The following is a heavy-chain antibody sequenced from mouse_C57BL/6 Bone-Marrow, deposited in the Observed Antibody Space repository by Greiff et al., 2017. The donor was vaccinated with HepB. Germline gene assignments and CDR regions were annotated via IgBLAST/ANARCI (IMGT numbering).Heavy chain of an antibody. V-gene: IGHV2-5*01. Sequence: VQLQQSGPGLVQPSQSLSITCTVSGFSLTSYGVHWVRQSPGKGLEWLGVIWRGGSTDYNAAFMSRLSITKDNSKSQVFFKMNSLQADDTAIYYCANHGYDGGYYAMDYWGQGTSVTVSS. D-gene: IGHD2-2*01. CDR3: ANHGYDGGYYAMDY. CDR1: GFSLTSYG. CDR2: IWRGGST. J-gene: IGHJ4*01.